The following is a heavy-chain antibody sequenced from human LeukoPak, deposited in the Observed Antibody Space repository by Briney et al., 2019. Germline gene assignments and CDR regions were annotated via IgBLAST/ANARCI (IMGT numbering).Heavy chain of an antibody. D-gene: IGHD6-19*01. CDR2: ISAYNGNT. CDR3: ARDPEILGSSGWYWFDP. Sequence: GASVKVSCKASGYTFTSYGISWVRQAPGQGLEWMGWISAYNGNTNYAQKLQGRVTMTTDTPTSTAYMELRSLRSDDTAVYYCARDPEILGSSGWYWFDPWGQGTLVTVSS. J-gene: IGHJ5*02. V-gene: IGHV1-18*01. CDR1: GYTFTSYG.